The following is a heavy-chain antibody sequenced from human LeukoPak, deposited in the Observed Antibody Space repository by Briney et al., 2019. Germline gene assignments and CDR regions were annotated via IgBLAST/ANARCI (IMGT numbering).Heavy chain of an antibody. J-gene: IGHJ3*01. V-gene: IGHV3-21*01. D-gene: IGHD3-9*01. CDR1: GFTFSSYS. Sequence: GGSLRLSCAASGFTFSSYSMNWVRQAPGKGLQWVSSISSSSSYIYYADSVKGRFTISRDNAKNSLYLQMNSLRAEDTAVYYCAPDPGITIFWGQGTMVTVSS. CDR2: ISSSSSYI. CDR3: APDPGITIF.